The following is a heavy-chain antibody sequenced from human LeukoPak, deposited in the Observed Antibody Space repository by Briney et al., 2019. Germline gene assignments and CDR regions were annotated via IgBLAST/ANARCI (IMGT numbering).Heavy chain of an antibody. CDR1: GFTVSSNY. V-gene: IGHV3-53*01. CDR2: IYSGGST. Sequence: GGSLRLSCAASGFTVSSNYMSWVRQAPGKGLEWVSVIYSGGSTYYADSVKGRFTISRDNSKNTLYLQMNSLRAEDTAVYYCARDQGEYYYYGMDVWGQGTTVTVSS. CDR3: ARDQGEYYYYGMDV. J-gene: IGHJ6*02. D-gene: IGHD3-10*01.